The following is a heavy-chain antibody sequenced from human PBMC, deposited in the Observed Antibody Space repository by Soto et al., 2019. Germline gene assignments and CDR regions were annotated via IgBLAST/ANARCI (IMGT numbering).Heavy chain of an antibody. CDR2: IFYTGNT. CDR3: ARNNVRGVSNSYNWMDP. CDR1: GGPISSYY. J-gene: IGHJ5*02. V-gene: IGHV4-59*01. Sequence: SETLSLTCNVSGGPISSYYWSWIRQSPGKGLEWIGQIFYTGNTNYNPSLKSRVTMSVDIPKKQFSLKLRSVTTADTAIYFCARNNVRGVSNSYNWMDPWGQGTLVTVSS. D-gene: IGHD3-10*01.